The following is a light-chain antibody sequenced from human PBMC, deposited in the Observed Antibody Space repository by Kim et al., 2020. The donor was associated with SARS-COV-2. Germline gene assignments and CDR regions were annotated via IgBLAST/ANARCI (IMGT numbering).Light chain of an antibody. CDR1: QSVSSSY. Sequence: SPGERATLSCRASQSVSSSYLAWYQQKPGQAPRLLIYGASSRATGIPDRFSGSGSGTDFTLTISRLEPEDFAVYYCQQYGSSLPWTFGQGTKLEI. V-gene: IGKV3-20*01. CDR2: GAS. CDR3: QQYGSSLPWT. J-gene: IGKJ2*02.